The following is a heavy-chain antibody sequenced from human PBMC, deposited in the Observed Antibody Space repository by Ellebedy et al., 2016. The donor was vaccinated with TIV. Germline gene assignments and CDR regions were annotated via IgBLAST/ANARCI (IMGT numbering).Heavy chain of an antibody. D-gene: IGHD3-10*01. J-gene: IGHJ4*03. CDR1: GFTFSTYT. CDR3: ARASGVSRSPHFDL. V-gene: IGHV3-71*01. CDR2: IRAQANGGTT. Sequence: PGGSLRLSCAASGFTFSTYTINWVRQAPGKGLEWVGFIRAQANGGTTEYAASLKGRFVVSREDSKNSHYLQMNSLITGEAAVYFCARASGVSRSPHFDLWGHGTLVTVSS.